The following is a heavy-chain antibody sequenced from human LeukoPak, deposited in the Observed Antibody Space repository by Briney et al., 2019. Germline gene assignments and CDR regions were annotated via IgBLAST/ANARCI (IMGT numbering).Heavy chain of an antibody. CDR2: IYYSGST. CDR3: ARGTPNYDFLVDY. J-gene: IGHJ4*02. V-gene: IGHV4-59*08. D-gene: IGHD3-3*01. CDR1: GGSISSYY. Sequence: SETLSLTCTVSGGSISSYYWSWIRQPPGKGLEWIGYIYYSGSTNYNPSLKSRVTISVDTSKNQFSLKLSSVTAADTAVYYCARGTPNYDFLVDYWGQGTLVTVSS.